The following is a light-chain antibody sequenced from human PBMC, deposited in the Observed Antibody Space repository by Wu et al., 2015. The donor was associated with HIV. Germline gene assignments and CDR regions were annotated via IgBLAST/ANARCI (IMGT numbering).Light chain of an antibody. V-gene: IGKV3-15*01. J-gene: IGKJ5*01. CDR3: QQYGSA. CDR2: DSS. CDR1: QSVNN. Sequence: EIVMTQSPATLSVSPGERVTLSCRASQSVNNLAWYHHKPGQAPRLLIYDSSTRATGVPGRFSGSGSGTDFRLTITGLQSEDFAVYYCQQYGSAFGQGTRLEIK.